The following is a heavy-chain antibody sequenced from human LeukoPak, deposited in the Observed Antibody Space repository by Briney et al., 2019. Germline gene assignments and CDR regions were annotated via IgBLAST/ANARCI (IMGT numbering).Heavy chain of an antibody. V-gene: IGHV4-61*02. CDR1: GGSISSGSYY. CDR3: ASCEVAGTGVDY. D-gene: IGHD6-19*01. Sequence: SETLSLTCTVSGGSISSGSYYWGWLRQPAGTGLEWIGRIYTSGSTNYNPSLKSRVTISVDTSKNQFSLKLSSVTAADTAVYYCASCEVAGTGVDYWGQGTLVTVSS. CDR2: IYTSGST. J-gene: IGHJ4*02.